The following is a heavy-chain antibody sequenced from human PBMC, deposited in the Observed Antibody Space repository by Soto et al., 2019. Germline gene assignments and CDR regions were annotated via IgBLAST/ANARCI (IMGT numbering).Heavy chain of an antibody. CDR2: IYYSGST. CDR3: ARGIEGWYQGRYYYGMDV. CDR1: GGSVSSGSYY. Sequence: QVQLQESGPGLVKPSETLSLTCTVSGGSVSSGSYYWRWIRQLPGKGLEWIGYIYYSGSTNYNPSLKSRVTISVDTSKNQFSLKLSSVTAADTAVYYCARGIEGWYQGRYYYGMDVWGQGTTVTVSS. J-gene: IGHJ6*02. V-gene: IGHV4-61*01. D-gene: IGHD6-19*01.